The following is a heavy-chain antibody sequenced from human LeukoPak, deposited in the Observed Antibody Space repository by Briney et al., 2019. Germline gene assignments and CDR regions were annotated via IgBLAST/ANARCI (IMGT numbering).Heavy chain of an antibody. CDR3: ARGGYGDYAFY. J-gene: IGHJ4*02. Sequence: SETLSLTCTVSGGSISSYYWSWIRQPPGKGLEWIGYIYYSGSTNYNPSLKSRVTISVDTSKNQFSLKLSSVTAADTAVYYCARGGYGDYAFYWGQGTLVTVSS. CDR1: GGSISSYY. V-gene: IGHV4-59*01. D-gene: IGHD4-17*01. CDR2: IYYSGST.